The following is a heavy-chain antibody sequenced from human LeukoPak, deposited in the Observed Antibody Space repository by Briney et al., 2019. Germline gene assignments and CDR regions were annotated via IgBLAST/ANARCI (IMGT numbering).Heavy chain of an antibody. Sequence: GGSLRLSCTTSGFTFGDHGVSWFRQAPGKGPEWISFIKTKTFGGTTEYAASVKGRFTISRDDSTGIAYLQMDSLKPDDTAVYYCSRGVIVGAAYFDYWGQGTLVTVSS. D-gene: IGHD1-26*01. CDR3: SRGVIVGAAYFDY. V-gene: IGHV3-49*03. CDR1: GFTFGDHG. J-gene: IGHJ4*02. CDR2: IKTKTFGGTT.